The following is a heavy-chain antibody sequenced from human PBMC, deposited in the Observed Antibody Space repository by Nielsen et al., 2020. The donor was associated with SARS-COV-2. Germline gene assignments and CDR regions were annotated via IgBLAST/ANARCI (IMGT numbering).Heavy chain of an antibody. J-gene: IGHJ4*02. CDR2: INSDGSST. D-gene: IGHD6-13*01. V-gene: IGHV3-74*01. Sequence: GESLKISCAASGFTFSSYWMHWVRQAPGKGLVWVSRINSDGSSTSYADSVKGRFTVSRDNAKNTLYLQMNSLRAEDTALYYCTRASPGTWYNDYWGQGTLVTVSS. CDR1: GFTFSSYW. CDR3: TRASPGTWYNDY.